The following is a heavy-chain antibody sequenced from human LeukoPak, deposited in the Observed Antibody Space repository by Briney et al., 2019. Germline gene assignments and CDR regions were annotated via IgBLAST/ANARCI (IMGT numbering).Heavy chain of an antibody. Sequence: PSETLSLTCAVYGGSFSGYYWSWIRQPPGKGLEWIGEINHSGSTNYNPSLKSRVTISVDTSKNQFSLKLSSVTAADTAVYYCARDGYSSGWYYFDYWGQGTLVTVSS. CDR1: GGSFSGYY. CDR2: INHSGST. J-gene: IGHJ4*02. V-gene: IGHV4-34*01. CDR3: ARDGYSSGWYYFDY. D-gene: IGHD6-19*01.